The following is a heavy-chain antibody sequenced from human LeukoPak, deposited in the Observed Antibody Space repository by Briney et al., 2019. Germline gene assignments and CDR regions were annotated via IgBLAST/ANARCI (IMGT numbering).Heavy chain of an antibody. D-gene: IGHD3-10*01. J-gene: IGHJ4*02. CDR1: GFPLSSYN. CDR3: ARVKVSYFDY. V-gene: IGHV3-48*01. Sequence: GGSLRLSCAASGFPLSSYNINWFRQAPGKGLEWVAYISASGSNIYYVDSVKGRFTVSIDNPKSSLFLQMNSPRAEDTAVYYCARVKVSYFDYWGQGALVTVSS. CDR2: ISASGSNI.